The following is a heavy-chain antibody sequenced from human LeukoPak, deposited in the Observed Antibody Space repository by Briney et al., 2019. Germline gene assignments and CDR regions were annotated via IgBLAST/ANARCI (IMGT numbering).Heavy chain of an antibody. Sequence: PGGSLRLSCAASGFTFGTYEMNWVRQAPGKGLEGVGFITNKAFGGTAEYAASVKGRFTISRDDSRSIAYLQMDNLRTEDTGVYYCTRDEYGVGSNFFDYWGQGTLVTVST. CDR1: GFTFGTYE. D-gene: IGHD4-17*01. V-gene: IGHV3-49*04. J-gene: IGHJ4*02. CDR3: TRDEYGVGSNFFDY. CDR2: ITNKAFGGTA.